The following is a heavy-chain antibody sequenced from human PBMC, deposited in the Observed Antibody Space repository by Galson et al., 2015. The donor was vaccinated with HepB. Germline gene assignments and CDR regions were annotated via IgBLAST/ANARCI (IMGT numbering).Heavy chain of an antibody. V-gene: IGHV4-34*01. CDR2: INHSGST. Sequence: SETLSLTCAVYGGSFSGYYWSWIRQPPGKGLEWIGEINHSGSTNYNPSLKSRVTISVDTSKNQFSLKLSSVTAADTAVYYCAGNQPHLAAAGTQGYWGQGTLVTVSS. D-gene: IGHD6-13*01. J-gene: IGHJ4*02. CDR1: GGSFSGYY. CDR3: AGNQPHLAAAGTQGY.